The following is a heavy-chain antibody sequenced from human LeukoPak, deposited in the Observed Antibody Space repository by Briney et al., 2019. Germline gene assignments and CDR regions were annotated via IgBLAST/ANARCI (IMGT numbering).Heavy chain of an antibody. Sequence: GESLKISCKGSGYSFTSYWIGWVRQMPGKGLEWMGIIYPGDSDTRYSPSFQGQVTISADKSISTAYLQWSSLKASDTAMYYCATTPYYYDSSGRPPPYYFDYWGQGTLVTVSP. J-gene: IGHJ4*02. CDR2: IYPGDSDT. CDR3: ATTPYYYDSSGRPPPYYFDY. CDR1: GYSFTSYW. V-gene: IGHV5-51*01. D-gene: IGHD3-22*01.